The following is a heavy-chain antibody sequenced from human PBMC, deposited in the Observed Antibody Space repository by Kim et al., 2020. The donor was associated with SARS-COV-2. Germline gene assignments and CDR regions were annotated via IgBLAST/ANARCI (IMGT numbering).Heavy chain of an antibody. D-gene: IGHD2-21*02. V-gene: IGHV3-33*08. CDR3: ARGGPVTAGADD. Sequence: GGSLRLSCAASGFTFSSYGMHWVRQAPGKGLEWVAVIWYDGSNKDYADSVKGRFTISRDNSKDTRYLQMNSLRAEDTAVYYCARGGPVTAGADDWGERAPVTVS. CDR1: GFTFSSYG. J-gene: IGHJ4*02. CDR2: IWYDGSNK.